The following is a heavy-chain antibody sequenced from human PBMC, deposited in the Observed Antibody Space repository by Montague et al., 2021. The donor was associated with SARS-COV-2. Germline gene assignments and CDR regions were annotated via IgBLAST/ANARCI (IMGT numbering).Heavy chain of an antibody. D-gene: IGHD2-21*02. J-gene: IGHJ4*02. Sequence: SLRLSCAASGFAFSSYEMNWVRQAPGKGLEWIAYISSSGGSIQYADFMMGRFTISRDNARNSLYLQMNSLRAEDTAVYYCAREVAGCHGDCSDYWGQGTLVTVSS. V-gene: IGHV3-48*03. CDR1: GFAFSSYE. CDR2: ISSSGGSI. CDR3: AREVAGCHGDCSDY.